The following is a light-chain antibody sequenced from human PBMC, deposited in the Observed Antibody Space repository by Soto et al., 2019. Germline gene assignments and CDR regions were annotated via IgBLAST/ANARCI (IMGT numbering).Light chain of an antibody. V-gene: IGKV1-9*01. CDR1: QGISSF. CDR3: QYLNSYPLVT. CDR2: AAS. Sequence: DIQLTQSPSFLSASVGDRVTITCRASQGISSFLAWYQQKPGKAPNLLIYAASTLQSGVPSRFSGSGSGTEFTLTISSLQPEDFATYFCQYLNSYPLVTFGQGTRLEIK. J-gene: IGKJ5*01.